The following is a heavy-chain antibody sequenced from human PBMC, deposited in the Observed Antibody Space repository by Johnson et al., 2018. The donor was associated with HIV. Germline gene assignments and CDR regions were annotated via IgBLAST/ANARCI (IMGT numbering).Heavy chain of an antibody. CDR3: ARDTSDYYLWAFDI. CDR2: ISYDGSNK. CDR1: GFTFSSYA. Sequence: QMLLVESGGGVVQPGRSLRLSCTASGFTFSSYALHWVRQAPGKVLEWVAVISYDGSNKYYADSVKGRFTISRDNSKNTLYLQMNSLRAEDTAVYYCARDTSDYYLWAFDIWGQWTKVTVSS. V-gene: IGHV3-30-3*01. J-gene: IGHJ3*02. D-gene: IGHD3-22*01.